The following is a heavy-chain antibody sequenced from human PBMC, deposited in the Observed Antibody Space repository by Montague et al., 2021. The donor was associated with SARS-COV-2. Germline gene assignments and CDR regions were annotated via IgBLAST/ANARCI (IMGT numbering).Heavy chain of an antibody. CDR2: TYYTSRWHN. J-gene: IGHJ4*01. CDR1: GDSISRNGVA. D-gene: IGHD1-26*01. CDR3: ARDGDGWEVPFDF. Sequence: CAISGDSISRNGVAWTWIRQSPSRGLEYLGRTYYTSRWHNDQAPSVKGRLTVNPDTFKNQLSLHLNSVTPEDTAVYYCARDGDGWEVPFDFWSQGTLVTVSS. V-gene: IGHV6-1*01.